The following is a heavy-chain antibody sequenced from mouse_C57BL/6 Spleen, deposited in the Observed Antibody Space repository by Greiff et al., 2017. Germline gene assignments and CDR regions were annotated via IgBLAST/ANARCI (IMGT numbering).Heavy chain of an antibody. Sequence: EVNVVESGGGLVKPGGSLKLSCAASGFTFSDYGMPWVRQAPERGLEWVAYISSGSSTIYYADTVKGRFTISRDNAKNTLFLQMTSLRSEDTAMYYCARKYYDYDGDWFAYWGQGTLVTVSA. J-gene: IGHJ3*01. D-gene: IGHD2-4*01. CDR2: ISSGSSTI. CDR3: ARKYYDYDGDWFAY. V-gene: IGHV5-17*01. CDR1: GFTFSDYG.